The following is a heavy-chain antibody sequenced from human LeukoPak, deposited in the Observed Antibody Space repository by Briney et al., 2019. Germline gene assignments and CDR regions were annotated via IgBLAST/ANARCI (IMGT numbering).Heavy chain of an antibody. V-gene: IGHV3-21*01. CDR3: VRWEYCSGGSCYPYFDY. CDR2: ISSSSSYI. Sequence: PGGSLRLSRAASGFTFSSYSMNWVRQAPGKGLEWVSSISSSSSYIYYADSVKGRFTISRDNAKNSLYLQMNSLRAEDTAVYYCVRWEYCSGGSCYPYFDYWGQGTLVTVSS. CDR1: GFTFSSYS. D-gene: IGHD2-15*01. J-gene: IGHJ4*02.